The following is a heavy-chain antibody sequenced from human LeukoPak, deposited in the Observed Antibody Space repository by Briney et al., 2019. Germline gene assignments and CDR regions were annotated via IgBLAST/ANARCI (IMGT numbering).Heavy chain of an antibody. J-gene: IGHJ4*02. V-gene: IGHV3-30*02. D-gene: IGHD4-17*01. CDR1: GFTFSSYG. CDR3: AKNDYGVNYFEY. CDR2: ILYDGSNK. Sequence: GGSLRLSCAASGFTFSSYGMHWVRQAPGKGLEWVAFILYDGSNKYYADSVKGRFTISRDNSKNTLYLQMNSLRAEDTAVYYCAKNDYGVNYFEYWGQGTLVPVSS.